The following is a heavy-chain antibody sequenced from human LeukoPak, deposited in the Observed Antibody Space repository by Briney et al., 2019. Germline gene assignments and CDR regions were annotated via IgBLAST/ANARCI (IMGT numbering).Heavy chain of an antibody. D-gene: IGHD2-8*01. J-gene: IGHJ6*03. Sequence: GGSLRLSCAASGFTFSSYWMHWVRQAPGKGLVWVSRINTDGSSTSYADSVKGRFTISRDNAKNTLYLQMNSLRAEDTAVYYCARGCTNGVYYYYYMDVWGKGTTVTVSS. CDR2: INTDGSST. CDR1: GFTFSSYW. CDR3: ARGCTNGVYYYYYMDV. V-gene: IGHV3-74*01.